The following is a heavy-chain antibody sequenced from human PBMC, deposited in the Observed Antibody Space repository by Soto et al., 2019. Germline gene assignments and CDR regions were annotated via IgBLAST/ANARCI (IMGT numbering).Heavy chain of an antibody. D-gene: IGHD2-21*02. J-gene: IGHJ5*02. Sequence: QERLVQSGAELRRPGASVTISCRAPGYNFPSSNVNWVRQASGQGPEWLGWMNAANGNAAFARDFQGRVTMTRDLSTDTSYLELGGLSSGDTAMYYCARAVGIGVTGLDLWGPGTFVTVS. CDR3: ARAVGIGVTGLDL. CDR1: GYNFPSSN. V-gene: IGHV1-8*01. CDR2: MNAANGNA.